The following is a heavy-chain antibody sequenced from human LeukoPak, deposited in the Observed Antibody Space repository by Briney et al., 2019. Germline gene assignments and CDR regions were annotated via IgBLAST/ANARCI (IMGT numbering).Heavy chain of an antibody. CDR1: GYTFTTYE. D-gene: IGHD3-10*01. V-gene: IGHV1-8*03. CDR2: MNPNSGNT. J-gene: IGHJ5*02. Sequence: GASVKVSCKASGYTFTTYEIHWVRQAPGQGLEWMGWMNPNSGNTAYVQKFQGRVTITADKSTSTAYMELSSLRSEDTAVYYCAREDYYGSGSFSNWLDPWGQGTLVTVSS. CDR3: AREDYYGSGSFSNWLDP.